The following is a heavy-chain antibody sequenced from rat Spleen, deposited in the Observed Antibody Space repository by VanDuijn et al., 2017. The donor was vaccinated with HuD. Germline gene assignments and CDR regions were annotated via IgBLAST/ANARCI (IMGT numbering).Heavy chain of an antibody. CDR2: IVNDGRST. J-gene: IGHJ1*01. Sequence: EVQLVESGGGLVQPGRSLKLSCAASGFIFSDYAMAWVRQAPKKGLEWVATIVNDGRSTYYRDSVKGRFTISRDNAKSTLYLQMDSLRSEDTATYYCARGAAPYWYFDFWGPGTMVTVSS. D-gene: IGHD1-2*01. V-gene: IGHV5-17*01. CDR3: ARGAAPYWYFDF. CDR1: GFIFSDYA.